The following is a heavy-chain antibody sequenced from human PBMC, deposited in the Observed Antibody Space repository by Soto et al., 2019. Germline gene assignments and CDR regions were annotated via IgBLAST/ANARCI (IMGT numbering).Heavy chain of an antibody. CDR3: VGDTWGVTVADTDDYFFGIDV. V-gene: IGHV1-69*01. D-gene: IGHD4-17*01. J-gene: IGHJ6*02. CDR2: ILPLYGTG. CDR1: GGTFSNYA. Sequence: EQSGAEVKRPGSSVKVSCEASGGTFSNYAISWVRQAPGQGLEWMGGILPLYGTGNYPQKFQGRVRIAAYEASSKIYLELRGLRSEDAAVYYCVGDTWGVTVADTDDYFFGIDVWGQGTTVIVSS.